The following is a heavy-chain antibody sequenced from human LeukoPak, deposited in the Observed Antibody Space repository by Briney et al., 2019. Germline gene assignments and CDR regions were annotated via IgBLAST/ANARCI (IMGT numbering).Heavy chain of an antibody. CDR1: GGTFNSYA. CDR3: ASGSLGDGYGVGDYYQYLDV. J-gene: IGHJ6*03. CDR2: IMPLFGTA. Sequence: ASVKVSCKASGGTFNSYAISWVRQAPGQGLEWMGGIMPLFGTANYAQEFQGRVTFTTDESASTAYMEVSSLRSEDTAVYYCASGSLGDGYGVGDYYQYLDVWRKGTTVTVSS. D-gene: IGHD5-24*01. V-gene: IGHV1-69*05.